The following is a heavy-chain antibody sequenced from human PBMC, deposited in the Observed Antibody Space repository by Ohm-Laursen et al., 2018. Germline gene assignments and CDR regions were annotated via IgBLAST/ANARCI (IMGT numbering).Heavy chain of an antibody. J-gene: IGHJ4*02. CDR2: INANSGDT. V-gene: IGHV1-2*02. Sequence: GSSVKVSCKVSGYTFAANYIHWVRQAPGQGLEWMGWINANSGDTNYAQKFQGRVTMSRDTSVGTAYMELSSLRADDTAMYYCARVGVATIHYWGQGTLVIVSS. CDR1: GYTFAANY. CDR3: ARVGVATIHY. D-gene: IGHD5-12*01.